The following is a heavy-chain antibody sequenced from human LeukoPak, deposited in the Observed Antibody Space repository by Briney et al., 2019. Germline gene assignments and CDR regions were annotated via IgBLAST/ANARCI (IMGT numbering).Heavy chain of an antibody. Sequence: GGSLRLSCAASGFSFSSYAMSWVRQAPGEGLEWVSGLSDSGGNTIYADSVKGRFTISRDNSKNTLYLQMNSLRAEDTAVYYCARDRAVAGLLDYWGQGTLVTVSS. CDR1: GFSFSSYA. D-gene: IGHD6-19*01. CDR2: LSDSGGNT. CDR3: ARDRAVAGLLDY. J-gene: IGHJ4*02. V-gene: IGHV3-23*01.